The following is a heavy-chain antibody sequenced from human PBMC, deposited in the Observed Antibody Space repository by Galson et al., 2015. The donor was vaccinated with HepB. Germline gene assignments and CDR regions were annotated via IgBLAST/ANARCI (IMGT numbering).Heavy chain of an antibody. Sequence: SLRLSCAASGFTVSSNYMSWVRQAPGKGLEWVSVIYSGGSTYYADSVKGRFTISRDNSKNTLYLQMNSLRAEDTAVYYCAREAGGKRYILGYWGQGTLVTVSS. J-gene: IGHJ4*02. V-gene: IGHV3-66*02. CDR2: IYSGGST. D-gene: IGHD1-14*01. CDR1: GFTVSSNY. CDR3: AREAGGKRYILGY.